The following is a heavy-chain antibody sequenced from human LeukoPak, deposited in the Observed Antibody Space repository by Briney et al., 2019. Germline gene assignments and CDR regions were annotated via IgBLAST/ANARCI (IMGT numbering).Heavy chain of an antibody. CDR3: ARVMRRRGAFDI. Sequence: SETLSLTCTVSGGSISSYYWSWIRQPPGKGLEWIGYIYYSGSTNYNPSLKSRVTISVDTSKNQFSLKLSSVTAADTAVYYCARVMRRRGAFDIWGQGTMVTVSS. V-gene: IGHV4-59*01. CDR1: GGSISSYY. D-gene: IGHD3-16*01. CDR2: IYYSGST. J-gene: IGHJ3*02.